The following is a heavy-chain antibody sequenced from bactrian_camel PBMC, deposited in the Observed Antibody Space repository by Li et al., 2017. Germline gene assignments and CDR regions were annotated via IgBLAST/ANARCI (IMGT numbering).Heavy chain of an antibody. CDR1: GYAGRSNC. CDR2: INSGGSAT. Sequence: DVQLVESGGGSVQTGGSLRLSCAASGYAGRSNCLGWFRQAPGKGLEWVSTINSGGSATSYADSVKDRFTISRDNAKNTLYLQMNTLKTEDTALYYCTTSGVYQIILAAPYNYWGQGTQVTVS. V-gene: IGHV3S40*01. CDR3: TTSGVYQIILAAPYNY. J-gene: IGHJ4*01.